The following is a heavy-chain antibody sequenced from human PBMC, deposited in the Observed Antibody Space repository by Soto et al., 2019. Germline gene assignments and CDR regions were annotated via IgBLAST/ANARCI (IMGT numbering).Heavy chain of an antibody. D-gene: IGHD6-19*01. CDR2: ISYDGSNK. Sequence: PGGSLRLSCAASGFTFSSYGMHWVRQAPGKGLEWVAVISYDGSNKYYADSVKGRFTISRDNSKNTLYLQMNSLRAEDTAVYYCAKDLGSSGWHYYYYYYGMDVWGQGTTVTVSS. V-gene: IGHV3-30*18. J-gene: IGHJ6*02. CDR1: GFTFSSYG. CDR3: AKDLGSSGWHYYYYYYGMDV.